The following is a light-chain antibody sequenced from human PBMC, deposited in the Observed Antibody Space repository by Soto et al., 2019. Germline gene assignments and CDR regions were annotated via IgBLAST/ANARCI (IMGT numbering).Light chain of an antibody. CDR1: QSISSW. Sequence: DIPMTQSPSPLAASVGDRVTITCRASQSISSWLAWYPQKPGKAPKPLIYKAASLASGGPSRFSCSGSGTEFTRTISSLQPDDFATYYCQQYKSYPWTVGQGPEVEIK. J-gene: IGKJ1*01. CDR2: KAA. CDR3: QQYKSYPWT. V-gene: IGKV1-5*03.